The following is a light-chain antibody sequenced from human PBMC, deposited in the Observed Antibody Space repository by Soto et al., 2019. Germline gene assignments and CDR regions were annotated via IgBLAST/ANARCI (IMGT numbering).Light chain of an antibody. J-gene: IGKJ2*01. CDR3: HQYGSAPYS. CDR2: GAS. CDR1: QTIGSKF. Sequence: EIVLTQSPGTLSLSPGEIATLSCRASQTIGSKFLVWYQQKPGQAPRLLIYGASTRATGIQDRFSGRGSGTDFTLTISRLEPEDVAVYDCHQYGSAPYSFGQGTKLEIK. V-gene: IGKV3-20*01.